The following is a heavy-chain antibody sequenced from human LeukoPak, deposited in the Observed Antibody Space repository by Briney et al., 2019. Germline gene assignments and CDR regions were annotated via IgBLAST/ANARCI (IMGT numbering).Heavy chain of an antibody. J-gene: IGHJ4*02. CDR1: GGSISSFGNY. D-gene: IGHD6-13*01. V-gene: IGHV4-61*08. CDR2: IYYSGST. CDR3: ARVAGTAAAGHNFDY. Sequence: SETLSLTCTVSGGSISSFGNYWTWIRQPPGRGLEWIGYIYYSGSTDYNPSLKSRVTISVDTSKDQFSLKLSSVTAADTAVYYCARVAGTAAAGHNFDYWGQGTLVTVSS.